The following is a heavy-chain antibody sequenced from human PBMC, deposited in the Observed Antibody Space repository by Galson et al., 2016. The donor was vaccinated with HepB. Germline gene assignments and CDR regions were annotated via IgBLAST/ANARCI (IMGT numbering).Heavy chain of an antibody. CDR2: ISTGSGHT. J-gene: IGHJ4*02. Sequence: SLRLSCAASGFTFSDYYMSWIRQAPGKGLEWISYISTGSGHTNYADSVKGRFTISRDNSKNTLYLDMSSLRVDDSGIYYCAKPYTSGWLTSFDHWGQGTLVTVSS. CDR1: GFTFSDYY. V-gene: IGHV3-11*03. CDR3: AKPYTSGWLTSFDH. D-gene: IGHD6-19*01.